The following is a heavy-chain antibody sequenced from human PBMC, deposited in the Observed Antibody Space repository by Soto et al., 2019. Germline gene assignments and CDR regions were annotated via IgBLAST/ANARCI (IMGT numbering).Heavy chain of an antibody. CDR2: ILPIFGTA. Sequence: QVQLVQSGAEVKKPGSSVKVSCKASGGTFNSYAISWVRQAPGQGLEWMGGILPIFGTANYAQKFQGRVTITADESTSTAYMELSSLRSEDTAVYYCARGFTVAGIFGGPYYFDYWGQGTLVTVSS. CDR1: GGTFNSYA. CDR3: ARGFTVAGIFGGPYYFDY. J-gene: IGHJ4*02. V-gene: IGHV1-69*01. D-gene: IGHD6-19*01.